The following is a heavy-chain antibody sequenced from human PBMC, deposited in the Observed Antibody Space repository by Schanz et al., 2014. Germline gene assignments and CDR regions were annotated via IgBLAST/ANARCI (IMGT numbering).Heavy chain of an antibody. V-gene: IGHV4-34*01. CDR1: GGSSSDCY. D-gene: IGHD3-10*01. CDR2: INHSGGT. Sequence: QVQLQQWGAGLLKASETLSLTCAVYGGSSSDCYWSWIRQPPGKGLEWIGEINHSGGTNYNPSLKSRVTMSVEPPKNHFSLILTSVTAADTAVYYCELITLDRGVRNDYWGQGTLVSVSS. J-gene: IGHJ4*02. CDR3: ELITLDRGVRNDY.